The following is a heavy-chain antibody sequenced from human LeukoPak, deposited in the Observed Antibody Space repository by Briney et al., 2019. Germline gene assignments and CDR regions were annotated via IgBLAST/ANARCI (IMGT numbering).Heavy chain of an antibody. D-gene: IGHD6-13*01. CDR2: IIPIFGTA. Sequence: RASVKVSCKASGGTFSSYAISWVRQAPGQGLEWMGGIIPIFGTANYAQKFQGRVTITADESTSTAYMELSSLRSDDTAVYYCARDARAAAGTPFHYWGQGTLVTVSS. J-gene: IGHJ4*02. CDR3: ARDARAAAGTPFHY. V-gene: IGHV1-69*13. CDR1: GGTFSSYA.